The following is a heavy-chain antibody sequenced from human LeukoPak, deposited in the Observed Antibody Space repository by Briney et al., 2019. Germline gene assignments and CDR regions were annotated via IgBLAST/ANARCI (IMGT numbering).Heavy chain of an antibody. J-gene: IGHJ6*04. CDR2: ISSSGSTI. V-gene: IGHV3-48*03. Sequence: PAGSLRLSCAASGFTFSSYEMNWVRQAPGKGLEWVSYISSSGSTIYYADSVKGRFTISRDNAKNSLYLQMTSLRAEDTAVYYCAELGITMIGGVWGKGTTVTISS. D-gene: IGHD3-10*02. CDR1: GFTFSSYE. CDR3: AELGITMIGGV.